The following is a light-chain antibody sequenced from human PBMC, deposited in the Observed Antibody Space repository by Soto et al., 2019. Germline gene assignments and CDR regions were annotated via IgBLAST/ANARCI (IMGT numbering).Light chain of an antibody. CDR1: QTVASN. V-gene: IGKV3-15*01. Sequence: EIVMTQSPATLSVSPGERATLSCRASQTVASNLAWYQQKPRQAPGLLIHGASTRATGGPARFSGSGCGTELNLTISSLQPEDFAFYYCHHYHNWPPQYTFGQGTKLQIK. CDR3: HHYHNWPPQYT. J-gene: IGKJ2*01. CDR2: GAS.